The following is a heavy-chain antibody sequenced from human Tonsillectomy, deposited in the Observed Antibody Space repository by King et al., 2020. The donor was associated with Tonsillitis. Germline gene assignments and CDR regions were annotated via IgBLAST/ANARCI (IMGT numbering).Heavy chain of an antibody. J-gene: IGHJ6*02. Sequence: VQLVQSGAEVKKPGASVKVSCKASGYTFTRYPMHWVRQAPGQRLEWMGWINADNGNTKYSQKFHDRLTITRDTSASTAYMELSGLRSEDTAVYYCARGDDDYDDYVTSYYYGMDVWGQGTKVTVSS. CDR2: INADNGNT. D-gene: IGHD4-17*01. V-gene: IGHV1-3*01. CDR1: GYTFTRYP. CDR3: ARGDDDYDDYVTSYYYGMDV.